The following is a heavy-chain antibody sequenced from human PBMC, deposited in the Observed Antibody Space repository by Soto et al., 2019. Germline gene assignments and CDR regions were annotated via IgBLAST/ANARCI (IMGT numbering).Heavy chain of an antibody. CDR1: GVTFSSYG. J-gene: IGHJ4*02. Sequence: GSLRLSCAASGVTFSSYGMHWVRQAPGKGLEWVAVISYDGSNKYYADSVKGRFTISRDNSKNTLYLQMNSLRAEDTAVYYCAKDLSVAGTAGPFDYWGQGTLVTVS. V-gene: IGHV3-30*18. CDR3: AKDLSVAGTAGPFDY. CDR2: ISYDGSNK. D-gene: IGHD6-19*01.